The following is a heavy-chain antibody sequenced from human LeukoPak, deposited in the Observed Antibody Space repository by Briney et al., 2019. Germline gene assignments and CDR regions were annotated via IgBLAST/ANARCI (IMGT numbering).Heavy chain of an antibody. D-gene: IGHD6-19*01. V-gene: IGHV1-69*04. CDR3: ARGGRGPEGSGWSPHQLDY. CDR2: IIPILGIA. J-gene: IGHJ4*02. Sequence: ASVKVSCKASGYTFTSYGISWVRQAPGQGLEWMGRIIPILGIANYAQKFQGRVTITADKSTSTAYMELSSLRSEDTAVYYCARGGRGPEGSGWSPHQLDYWGQGTLVTVSS. CDR1: GYTFTSYG.